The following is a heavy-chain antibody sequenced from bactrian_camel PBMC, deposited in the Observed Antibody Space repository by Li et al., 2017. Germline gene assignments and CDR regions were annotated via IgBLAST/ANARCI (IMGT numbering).Heavy chain of an antibody. Sequence: DVQLVESGGGSVQAGGSLKLTCLVSGYLFINNYMGWFRQSSGNEREWVAAIYTSGDRTYYADSVKGRFTISWDNARKTVYLQMNSLKPEDTAMYICASTPLIRWGYCYTGTDFPHWGQGTQVTVSS. V-gene: IGHV3S40*01. CDR2: IYTSGDRT. J-gene: IGHJ4*01. D-gene: IGHD2*01. CDR1: GYLFINNY. CDR3: ASTPLIRWGYCYTGTDFPH.